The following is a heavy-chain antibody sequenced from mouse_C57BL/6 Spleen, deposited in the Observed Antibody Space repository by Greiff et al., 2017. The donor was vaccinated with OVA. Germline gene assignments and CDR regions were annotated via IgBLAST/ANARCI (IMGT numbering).Heavy chain of an antibody. D-gene: IGHD2-5*01. V-gene: IGHV5-4*03. CDR3: SRAYYSNPWFAY. J-gene: IGHJ3*01. CDR1: GFTFSSYA. Sequence: EVMLVESGGGLVKPGGSLKLSCAASGFTFSSYAMYWVRQTPEKRLEWVATISAGGSYTYYPDNVQGRFTISRDNAKNNLYLQMSHLKSEDTAMYYCSRAYYSNPWFAYWGQGTLVTVSA. CDR2: ISAGGSYT.